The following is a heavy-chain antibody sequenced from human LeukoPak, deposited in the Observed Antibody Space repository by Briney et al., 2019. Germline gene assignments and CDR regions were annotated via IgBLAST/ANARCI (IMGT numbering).Heavy chain of an antibody. V-gene: IGHV3-21*01. CDR3: AREAGYSGYTVSDYYYYGMDV. CDR1: GFSFSIYN. Sequence: KAGGSLRLSCAASGFSFSIYNMNWVRQAPGKGLEWVSSISSSGSYIYYSDSVKGRFTISRDNAKNSLYLQMNSLRAEDTAVFYCAREAGYSGYTVSDYYYYGMDVWGQGTPVTVSS. D-gene: IGHD5-12*01. CDR2: ISSSGSYI. J-gene: IGHJ6*02.